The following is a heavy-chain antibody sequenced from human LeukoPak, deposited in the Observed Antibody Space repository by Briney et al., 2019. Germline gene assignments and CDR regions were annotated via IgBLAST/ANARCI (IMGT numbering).Heavy chain of an antibody. D-gene: IGHD6-19*01. CDR1: GGSISSWY. CDR3: ARETKLMGYSSGLGFNY. J-gene: IGHJ4*02. V-gene: IGHV4-59*01. CDR2: IYDSGNT. Sequence: SETLSLTCTVSGGSISSWYWSWIRQPPGKGLEWIGYIYDSGNTNYNPSLKTRVTISVDTSKDQLSLNLSSVTAADTAVYYCARETKLMGYSSGLGFNYWGQGTLVTVSS.